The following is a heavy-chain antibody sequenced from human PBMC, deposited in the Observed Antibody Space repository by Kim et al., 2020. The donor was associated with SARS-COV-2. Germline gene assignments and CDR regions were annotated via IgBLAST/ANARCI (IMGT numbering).Heavy chain of an antibody. CDR3: AKDQGLDSPSGWPPYYYYGMDV. Sequence: GGSLRLSCAASGFTFSSYAMSWVRQAPGKGLEWVSAISGSGGSTYYADSVKGRFTISRDNSKNTLYLQMNSLRAEDTAVYYCAKDQGLDSPSGWPPYYYYGMDVWGQGTTVTVSS. CDR1: GFTFSSYA. V-gene: IGHV3-23*01. J-gene: IGHJ6*02. D-gene: IGHD6-19*01. CDR2: ISGSGGST.